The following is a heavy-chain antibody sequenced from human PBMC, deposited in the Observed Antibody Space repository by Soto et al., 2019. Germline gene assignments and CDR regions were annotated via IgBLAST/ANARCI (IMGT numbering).Heavy chain of an antibody. CDR1: GFTFDSYA. CDR3: AKDTVGGYSFWSGYYSDGLDV. Sequence: EVKLLESGGGLAQPGGSLRLSCVGSGFTFDSYAISWVRQAPGARLQWIAAISGSADGTDYAHSVRGRFTISRDNAKKTVHLQMDSVRVEDTAVYFCAKDTVGGYSFWSGYYSDGLDVWGQGTLVTVS. J-gene: IGHJ3*01. V-gene: IGHV3-23*01. D-gene: IGHD3-3*01. CDR2: ISGSADGT.